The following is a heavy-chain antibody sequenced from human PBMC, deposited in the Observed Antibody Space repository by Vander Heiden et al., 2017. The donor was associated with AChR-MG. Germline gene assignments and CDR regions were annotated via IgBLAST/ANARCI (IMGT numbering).Heavy chain of an antibody. D-gene: IGHD5-12*01. J-gene: IGHJ6*02. CDR3: ARGWLRPEGYYYYGMDV. CDR2: IIPIFGTA. CDR1: GGTFSSYA. Sequence: QVQLVQSGAEVKKPGSSVKVSCKASGGTFSSYAISWVRQAPGQGLEWMGGIIPIFGTANYAQKFQGRVTITADESTSTAYMELSSLRSEDTAVYYCARGWLRPEGYYYYGMDVWCHVTTVTVSS. V-gene: IGHV1-69*01.